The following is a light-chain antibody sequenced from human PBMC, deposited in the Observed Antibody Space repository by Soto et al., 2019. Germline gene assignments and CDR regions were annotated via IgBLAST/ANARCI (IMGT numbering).Light chain of an antibody. J-gene: IGKJ1*01. CDR2: WAS. CDR3: QQYYSTPWT. CDR1: QSGLSSSNNKNY. Sequence: VMTQSPESLAVSLGERATINCKSSQSGLSSSNNKNYLAWYQQKPGQPPKLIIHWASTRDSGVPDRFSGSGSGTDFTLTISRLQAEDVAAYYCQQYYSTPWTFGQGTKVEIK. V-gene: IGKV4-1*01.